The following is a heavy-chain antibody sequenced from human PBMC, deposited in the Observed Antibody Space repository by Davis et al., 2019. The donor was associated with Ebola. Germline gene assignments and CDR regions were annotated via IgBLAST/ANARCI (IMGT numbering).Heavy chain of an antibody. J-gene: IGHJ4*02. CDR1: GYTFTSYG. CDR2: INPHNGNT. Sequence: ASVKVSCKASGYTFTSYGISWVRQAPGQGLEWMGWINPHNGNTNYAQNVQGRVTMTTVTSTSTAYMEVGSLRSDDTAVYYCARAQFPTTSDHWGQGTLVTVSS. V-gene: IGHV1-18*04. CDR3: ARAQFPTTSDH. D-gene: IGHD1-1*01.